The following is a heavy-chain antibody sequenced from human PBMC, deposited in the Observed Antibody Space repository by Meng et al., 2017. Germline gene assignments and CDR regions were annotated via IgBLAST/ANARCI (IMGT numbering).Heavy chain of an antibody. J-gene: IGHJ4*02. V-gene: IGHV4-4*07. CDR1: GGSVSSYF. CDR2: IYSSGST. CDR3: ARGVGSLDY. Sequence: GSLRLSCTVSGGSVSSYFWTWIRQPAGKGLEWTGRIYSSGSTNYNPSLKSRVTMSVDTSNNQFSLKLTSVTAADTAVYYCARGVGSLDYWGQGTLVTVSS. D-gene: IGHD5/OR15-5a*01.